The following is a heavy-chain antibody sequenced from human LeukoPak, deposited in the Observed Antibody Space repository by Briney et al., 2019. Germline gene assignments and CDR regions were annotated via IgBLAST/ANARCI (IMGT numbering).Heavy chain of an antibody. V-gene: IGHV3-11*01. D-gene: IGHD3-9*01. J-gene: IGHJ4*02. CDR1: GFTFSDYY. CDR3: AREETYYDILTGYHRPLYFDY. CDR2: ISSSCSTI. Sequence: GGSLRLSCAASGFTFSDYYMRWIRQAPGKGLEWVSYISSSCSTIYYAESVKDRFTISRDNDKSSLYLQMNSLRAEDTAVYYCAREETYYDILTGYHRPLYFDYWGQGTLVTVSS.